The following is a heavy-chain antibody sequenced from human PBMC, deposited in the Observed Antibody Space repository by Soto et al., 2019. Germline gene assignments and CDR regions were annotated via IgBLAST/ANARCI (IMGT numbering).Heavy chain of an antibody. D-gene: IGHD3-10*01. Sequence: GGSLRLSCAASGFTFNRFWMNWVRQAQGKGLEWVATIKGDGSEKQYADAVKGRFTVSRDNAKNLVYLQMDSLRAEDTALYYCEREREPRISDHWGQGTLVTVSS. CDR3: EREREPRISDH. J-gene: IGHJ4*02. V-gene: IGHV3-7*03. CDR2: IKGDGSEK. CDR1: GFTFNRFW.